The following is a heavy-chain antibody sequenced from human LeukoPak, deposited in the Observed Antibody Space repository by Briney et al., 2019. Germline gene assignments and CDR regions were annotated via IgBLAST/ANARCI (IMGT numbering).Heavy chain of an antibody. CDR3: ARSPGILGTNYFDY. CDR1: GFTFSDYY. V-gene: IGHV3-11*04. Sequence: GGSLRLSCAASGFTFSDYYMNWIRQAPGKGLEWVSYISSSGGTIYYADSVKGRFTISGDNSKNTLYLQMNSLRAEDTSVYYCARSPGILGTNYFDYWGQGTLVTVSS. CDR2: ISSSGGTI. J-gene: IGHJ4*02. D-gene: IGHD1-26*01.